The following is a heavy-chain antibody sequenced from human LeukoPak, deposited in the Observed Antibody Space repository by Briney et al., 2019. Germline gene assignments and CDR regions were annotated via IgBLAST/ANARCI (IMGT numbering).Heavy chain of an antibody. CDR1: GFTFSSYA. D-gene: IGHD3-10*01. J-gene: IGHJ4*02. V-gene: IGHV3-30-3*01. CDR3: AREVGGYYGSGSPGY. CDR2: ISYDGSNK. Sequence: PGGSLRLSCAASGFTFSSYAMHWVRQAPGKGLEWVAVISYDGSNKYYADSVKGRFTISRDNSKNTLYLQMNSLRAEDTAVYYCAREVGGYYGSGSPGYWGQGTLVTVSS.